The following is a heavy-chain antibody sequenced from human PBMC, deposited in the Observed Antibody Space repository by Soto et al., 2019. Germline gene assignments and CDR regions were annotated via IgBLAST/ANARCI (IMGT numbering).Heavy chain of an antibody. D-gene: IGHD4-17*01. CDR1: GGTFSSYT. CDR3: AREGYGDYGYYGMDV. CDR2: IIPILGIA. J-gene: IGHJ6*02. Sequence: SVKVSCKASGGTFSSYTISWVRQAPGQGLEWMGRIIPILGIANYAQKFQGRVTITADKSTSTAYMELSSLRSEDTAVYYCAREGYGDYGYYGMDVWGQGTTVTVSS. V-gene: IGHV1-69*04.